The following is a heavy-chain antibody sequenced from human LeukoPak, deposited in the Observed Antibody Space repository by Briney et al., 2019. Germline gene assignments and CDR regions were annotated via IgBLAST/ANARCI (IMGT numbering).Heavy chain of an antibody. V-gene: IGHV3-7*01. J-gene: IGHJ4*02. Sequence: GGSLRLSCAASGSTFSSYWMSWVRQAPGKGLEWVANIKQDGSEKYYVDSVKGRFTISRDNAKNSLYLQMNSLRAEDTAVYYCASGVGYYDFWSGYYSYFDYWGQGTLVTGSS. D-gene: IGHD3-3*01. CDR3: ASGVGYYDFWSGYYSYFDY. CDR1: GSTFSSYW. CDR2: IKQDGSEK.